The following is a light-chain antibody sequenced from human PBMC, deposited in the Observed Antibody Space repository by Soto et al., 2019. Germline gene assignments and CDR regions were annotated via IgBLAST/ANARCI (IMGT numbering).Light chain of an antibody. J-gene: IGKJ4*01. Sequence: DIQMTQSPSSLSASVGDRVTMSCRASLDIGTFLSWYQKKPGKAPRLLIFSAFSLQSGVSSRFSGSGSATHFTLTIRNLQHEDFATYYCKQTFSPPLVFGGGTNV. V-gene: IGKV1-39*01. CDR3: KQTFSPPLV. CDR2: SAF. CDR1: LDIGTF.